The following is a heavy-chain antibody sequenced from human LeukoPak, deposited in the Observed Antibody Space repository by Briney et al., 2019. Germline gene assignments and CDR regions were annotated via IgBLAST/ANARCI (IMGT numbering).Heavy chain of an antibody. Sequence: GGSLRLSCTTTGFTSSIYSMHWVRQAPGKGLEWVAVMSYDGVDEYYADSVKGRFTIFRDNSKDTLYLQLNALTADDTAVYYCATEWAGATWRFEHWGQGTLVTVSS. J-gene: IGHJ4*02. CDR2: MSYDGVDE. D-gene: IGHD1-26*01. CDR1: GFTSSIYS. V-gene: IGHV3-30*04. CDR3: ATEWAGATWRFEH.